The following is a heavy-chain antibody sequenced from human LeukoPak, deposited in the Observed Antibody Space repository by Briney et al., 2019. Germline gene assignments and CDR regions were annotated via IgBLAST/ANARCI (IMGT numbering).Heavy chain of an antibody. D-gene: IGHD2-15*01. CDR1: GLTFSSYT. CDR2: ISSTSSYI. J-gene: IGHJ4*02. Sequence: GGSLRLSCAASGLTFSSYTMNWVRQAPGKGLEWVSSISSTSSYIYYADSVKGRFTISRDNAKNSLYLQMNSLRAEDTAVYYCARDGGGTFDYWGQGTLVTVSS. CDR3: ARDGGGTFDY. V-gene: IGHV3-21*01.